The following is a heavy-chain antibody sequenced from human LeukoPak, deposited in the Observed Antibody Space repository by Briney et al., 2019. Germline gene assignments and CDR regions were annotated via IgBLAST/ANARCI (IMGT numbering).Heavy chain of an antibody. CDR2: IYNDGRT. Sequence: GGSLRLPCAASGFTVNNKYMTWVRQAPGKGLEWVSLIYNDGRTYYADSVKGRCTISRDNSKNVLYLQMNSLKVEDTALYYCARGLFLSGYLDAFDIWGQGTVVTVSS. CDR1: GFTVNNKY. J-gene: IGHJ3*02. V-gene: IGHV3-53*01. D-gene: IGHD3-22*01. CDR3: ARGLFLSGYLDAFDI.